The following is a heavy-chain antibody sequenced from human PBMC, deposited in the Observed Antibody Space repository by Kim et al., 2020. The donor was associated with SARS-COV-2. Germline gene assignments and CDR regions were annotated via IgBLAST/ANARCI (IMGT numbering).Heavy chain of an antibody. CDR3: ARDPEHYYDSSTLFDY. V-gene: IGHV3-33*05. D-gene: IGHD3-22*01. Sequence: GGSLRLSCAASGFTFSSYGMHWVRQAPGKGLEWVAVISYDGSNKYYADSVKGRFTISRNNSKNTLYLQMNSLRAEDTAVYYCARDPEHYYDSSTLFDYWGQGTLVTVSS. CDR1: GFTFSSYG. J-gene: IGHJ4*02. CDR2: ISYDGSNK.